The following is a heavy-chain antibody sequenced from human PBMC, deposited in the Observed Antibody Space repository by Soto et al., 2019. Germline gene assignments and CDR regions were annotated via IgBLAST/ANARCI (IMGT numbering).Heavy chain of an antibody. CDR1: GFTFSSYA. J-gene: IGHJ6*02. D-gene: IGHD6-19*01. CDR3: AREKPAVAGTDYYYYGMDV. Sequence: GGSLRLSCAASGFTFSSYAMHWVRQAPGKGLEWVAVISYDGSNKYYADSVKGRFTISRDNSKNTLYLQMNSLRAEDTAVYYCAREKPAVAGTDYYYYGMDVWGQGTTVTVSS. V-gene: IGHV3-30-3*01. CDR2: ISYDGSNK.